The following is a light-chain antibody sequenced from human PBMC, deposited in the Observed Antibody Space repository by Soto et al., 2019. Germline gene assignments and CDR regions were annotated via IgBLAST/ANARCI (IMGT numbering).Light chain of an antibody. CDR1: QSISRG. CDR2: DAS. Sequence: DMQMTQSPSTLSASVGDRVTITCRASQSISRGLAWYQQKPGKAPKFLIYDASSLESGVPSRFSGSGSGTEFTLTISSLQPDDFATYYCQQYNRYPITFGQGTRLESK. V-gene: IGKV1-5*01. CDR3: QQYNRYPIT. J-gene: IGKJ5*01.